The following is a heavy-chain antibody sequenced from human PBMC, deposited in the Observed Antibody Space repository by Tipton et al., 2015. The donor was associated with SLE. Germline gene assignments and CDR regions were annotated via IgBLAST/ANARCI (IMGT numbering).Heavy chain of an antibody. Sequence: QVQLVQSGAEVKKPGPSVKVSCKASGGTFSSYAISWIRQSPGKGLEWIGEINHSGSTNYNPSLKSRVTISVDTSKSQFSLKLSSVTAADTAVYYCARLSMPYFDYWGQGTLVTVSS. CDR3: ARLSMPYFDY. CDR2: INHSGST. D-gene: IGHD2-2*01. J-gene: IGHJ4*02. CDR1: GGTFSSYA. V-gene: IGHV4-34*01.